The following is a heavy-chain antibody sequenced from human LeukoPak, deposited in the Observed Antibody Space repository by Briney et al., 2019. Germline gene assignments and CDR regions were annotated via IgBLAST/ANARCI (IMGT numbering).Heavy chain of an antibody. Sequence: GGSLRLSCAASGFTFSDYYMSWIRQAAGKGPEWVSYISNSGTTIYYADSVKGRFTISRDDAKNSLYPQMNSLRAEDTAVYYCARGGGGSGYVIYWGQGTPVTVSS. J-gene: IGHJ4*02. CDR1: GFTFSDYY. CDR2: ISNSGTTI. V-gene: IGHV3-11*01. D-gene: IGHD3-22*01. CDR3: ARGGGGSGYVIY.